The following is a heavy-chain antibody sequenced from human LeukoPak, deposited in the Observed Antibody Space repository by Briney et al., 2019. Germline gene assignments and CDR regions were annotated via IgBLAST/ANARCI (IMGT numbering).Heavy chain of an antibody. J-gene: IGHJ6*03. CDR3: ATAPPGLGLNYYYYYYMDV. V-gene: IGHV3-30*01. CDR2: ISYDGSNK. D-gene: IGHD6-19*01. Sequence: GRSLRLSCAASGFTFSSYAMHWVRQAPGKGLEWVAVISYDGSNKYYADSVKGRFTISRDNSKNTLYLQMNSLRAEDTAVYYCATAPPGLGLNYYYYYYMDVWGKGTTVTVSS. CDR1: GFTFSSYA.